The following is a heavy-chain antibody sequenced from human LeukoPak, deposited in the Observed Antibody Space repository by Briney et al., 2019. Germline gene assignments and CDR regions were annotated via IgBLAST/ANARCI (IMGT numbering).Heavy chain of an antibody. CDR3: ARWDSSGYYYVN. D-gene: IGHD3-22*01. J-gene: IGHJ4*02. CDR2: INHSGST. V-gene: IGHV4-34*01. Sequence: PSETLSLTCAVYGGSFSGYYWSWIRQPPGKGLEWIGEINHSGSTNYNPSLKSRVTISVDTSKNQFSLKLSSVTAADTAVYYCARWDSSGYYYVNWGQGTLVTVSS. CDR1: GGSFSGYY.